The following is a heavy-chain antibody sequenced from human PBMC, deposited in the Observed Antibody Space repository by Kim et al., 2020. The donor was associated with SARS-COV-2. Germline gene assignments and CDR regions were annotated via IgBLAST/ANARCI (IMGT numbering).Heavy chain of an antibody. CDR2: ISAYNGNT. CDR3: ARDTISVGSNYDFWSGYYWVY. J-gene: IGHJ4*02. D-gene: IGHD3-3*01. V-gene: IGHV1-18*01. Sequence: ASVKVSCKASGYTFTSYGISWVRQAPGQGLEWMGWISAYNGNTNYAQKLQGRVTMTTDTSTSTAYMELRSLRSDDTAVYYCARDTISVGSNYDFWSGYYWVYWGQGTLVTVSS. CDR1: GYTFTSYG.